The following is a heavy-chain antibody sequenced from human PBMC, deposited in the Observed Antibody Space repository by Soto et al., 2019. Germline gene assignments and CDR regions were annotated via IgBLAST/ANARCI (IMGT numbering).Heavy chain of an antibody. V-gene: IGHV3-21*01. CDR3: ARGGNFFVD. Sequence: GGSLRLSCAASGFTFSNYSMNWVRQAPGKGLEWVSSISSSSSYIYYADSVKGRFSISRDNAKNSLSLQMNSLRAGDTAVYYCARGGNFFVDWGQGTMVTVSS. D-gene: IGHD1-26*01. CDR2: ISSSSSYI. J-gene: IGHJ4*02. CDR1: GFTFSNYS.